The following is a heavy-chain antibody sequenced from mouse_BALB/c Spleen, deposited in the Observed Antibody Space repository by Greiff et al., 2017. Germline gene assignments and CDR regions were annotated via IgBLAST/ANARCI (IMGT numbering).Heavy chain of an antibody. CDR2: IDPENGNT. D-gene: IGHD1-2*01. Sequence: EVQLVESGAELVRPGALVKLSCKASGFNIKDYYMHWVKQRPEQGLEWIGWIDPENGNTIYDPKFQGKASITADTSSNTAYLQLSSLTSEDTAVYYCARSSLGTTATAYWGQGTLVTVSA. CDR3: ARSSLGTTATAY. V-gene: IGHV14-1*02. CDR1: GFNIKDYY. J-gene: IGHJ3*01.